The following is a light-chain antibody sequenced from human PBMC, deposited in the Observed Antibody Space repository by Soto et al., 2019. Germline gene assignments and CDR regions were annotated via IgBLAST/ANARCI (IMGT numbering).Light chain of an antibody. V-gene: IGLV1-44*01. CDR1: GSSIGTNT. J-gene: IGLJ2*01. Sequence: QSVLTQPPSASGTPGQRGTISCSGSGSSIGTNTVNWYRQLPGTAPKLLIYGDNQRPSGVPDRFSGSKSGTSASLAISGLQSEDEAEYYCAAWDGSLNNVLFGGGTQLTV. CDR3: AAWDGSLNNVL. CDR2: GDN.